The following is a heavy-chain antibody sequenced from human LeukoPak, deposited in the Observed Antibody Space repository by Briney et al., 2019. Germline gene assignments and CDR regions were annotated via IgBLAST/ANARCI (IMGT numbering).Heavy chain of an antibody. CDR1: GYTFTGYY. D-gene: IGHD6-19*01. J-gene: IGHJ4*02. CDR2: INPNSGGT. V-gene: IGHV1-2*02. CDR3: AREYPRYSSGWYEKDY. Sequence: ASVKVSCKASGYTFTGYYMHWVRQAPGQGLEWMGWINPNSGGTNYAQKFQGRVTMTRDTSISTAYMELSRLRSDDTAVYYCAREYPRYSSGWYEKDYWGQGTLVTVSS.